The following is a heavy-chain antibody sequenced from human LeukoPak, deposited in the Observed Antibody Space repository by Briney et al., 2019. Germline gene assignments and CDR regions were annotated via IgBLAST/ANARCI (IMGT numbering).Heavy chain of an antibody. CDR3: SGGPYGSGKRYYYYYMDV. CDR1: RFTFSGYW. CDR2: IKEDGSEK. D-gene: IGHD3-10*01. J-gene: IGHJ6*03. V-gene: IGHV3-7*04. Sequence: GGSLRLSCAASRFTFSGYWMSWVRQAPGKGLEWVANIKEDGSEKYYVGSVKGRFTISRDNAKNSLYLQMNSLRAEDTAVYYCSGGPYGSGKRYYYYYMDVWGKGTTVTISS.